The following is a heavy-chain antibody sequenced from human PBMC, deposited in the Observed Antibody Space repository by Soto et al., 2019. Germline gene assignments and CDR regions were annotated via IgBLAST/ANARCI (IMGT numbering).Heavy chain of an antibody. CDR1: GGTFSSYA. CDR2: IIPIFGTA. V-gene: IGHV1-69*13. J-gene: IGHJ5*02. CDR3: ARVARDYSNYDWFDP. D-gene: IGHD4-4*01. Sequence: SVKISCKASGGTFSSYAISWVRQAPGQGLEWMGGIIPIFGTANYAQKFQGRVTITADESTSTAYMELSSLRSEDTAVYYCARVARDYSNYDWFDPWGQGTLVTVSS.